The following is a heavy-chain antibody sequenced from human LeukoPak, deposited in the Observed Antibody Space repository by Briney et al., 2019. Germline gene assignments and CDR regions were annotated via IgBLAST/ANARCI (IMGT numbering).Heavy chain of an antibody. J-gene: IGHJ4*02. D-gene: IGHD3-9*01. CDR1: GGTFSSYA. CDR3: ARDLRPYYDILTGFDY. Sequence: SVKVSCKASGGTFSSYAISWVRQAPGQGLEWMGGIIPIFGTANYAQKFQGRVTITADKSTSTAYMELSSLRSEDTAVYYCARDLRPYYDILTGFDYWGQGTLVTVSS. CDR2: IIPIFGTA. V-gene: IGHV1-69*06.